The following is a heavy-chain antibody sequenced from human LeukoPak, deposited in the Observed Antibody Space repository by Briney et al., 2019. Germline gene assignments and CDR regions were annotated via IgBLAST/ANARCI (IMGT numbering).Heavy chain of an antibody. CDR3: TLRNF. Sequence: SETLSLTCTVSGGSISGSTYYWGWVRQPPGKGLEWIGSIYYSGSTYYNPSLKSRVTISVDTSKNQFSLKLSSVTAADTAVCFCTLRNFWGQGSLVTVSS. CDR1: GGSISGSTYY. CDR2: IYYSGST. V-gene: IGHV4-39*01. J-gene: IGHJ4*02.